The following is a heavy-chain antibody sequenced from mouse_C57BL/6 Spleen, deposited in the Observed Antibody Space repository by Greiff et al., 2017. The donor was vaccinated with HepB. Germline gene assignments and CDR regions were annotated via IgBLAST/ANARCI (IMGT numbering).Heavy chain of an antibody. CDR3: ARSGCDYFDY. Sequence: QVQLQQSGAELVKPGASVKISCKASGYAFSSYWMNWVKQRPGKGLEWIGQIYPGDGDTNYNGKFKGKATLTADKSSSTAYMQLRSLTSEEPAVDFGARSGCDYFDYWGQGTTLTVSS. CDR2: IYPGDGDT. V-gene: IGHV1-80*01. D-gene: IGHD3-1*01. J-gene: IGHJ2*01. CDR1: GYAFSSYW.